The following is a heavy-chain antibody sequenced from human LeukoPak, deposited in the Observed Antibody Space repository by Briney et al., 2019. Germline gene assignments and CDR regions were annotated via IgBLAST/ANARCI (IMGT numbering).Heavy chain of an antibody. V-gene: IGHV1-18*01. Sequence: ASVKVSCKASGYTFTSYGISWVRQAPGQGLEWMGWISAYNGNTNYAQKLQGRVTMTTDTSTSTAYMKLRSLRSDDTAVYYCARDRRLGITGTTYYGMDVWGQGTTVTVSS. J-gene: IGHJ6*02. CDR2: ISAYNGNT. D-gene: IGHD1-7*01. CDR1: GYTFTSYG. CDR3: ARDRRLGITGTTYYGMDV.